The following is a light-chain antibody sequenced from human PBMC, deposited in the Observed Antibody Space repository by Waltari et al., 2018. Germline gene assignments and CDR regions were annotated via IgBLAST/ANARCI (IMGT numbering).Light chain of an antibody. CDR2: YKSDSEK. V-gene: IGLV5-37*01. Sequence: QPVLTQPPSPSASPGESSRLTCTLPSDINVGDFNIYWSQQNPGSPPRSLLYYKSDSEKAQGSGVPSRFSGSKDASANAGILLISGLQSEDEADYYCMFWPSNVWVFGGGTKLTVL. CDR3: MFWPSNVWV. CDR1: SDINVGDFN. J-gene: IGLJ3*02.